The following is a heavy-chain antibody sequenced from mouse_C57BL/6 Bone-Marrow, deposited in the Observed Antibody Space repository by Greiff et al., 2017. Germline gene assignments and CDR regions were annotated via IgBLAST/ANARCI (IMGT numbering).Heavy chain of an antibody. J-gene: IGHJ4*01. D-gene: IGHD2-1*01. CDR3: TNYGNYDAMDY. CDR1: GFTFSSYA. Sequence: EVHLVESGEGLVKPGGSLKLSCAASGFTFSSYAMSWVRQTPEKRLEWVANISSGGDYIYNADTVKGRFTISRDNARNTLYLQMSSLTSEDTATYYYTNYGNYDAMDYWGQGTSVTVSS. CDR2: ISSGGDYI. V-gene: IGHV5-9-1*02.